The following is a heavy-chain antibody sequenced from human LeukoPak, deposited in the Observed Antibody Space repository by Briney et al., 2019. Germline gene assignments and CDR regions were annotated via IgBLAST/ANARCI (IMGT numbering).Heavy chain of an antibody. J-gene: IGHJ5*02. CDR1: GYTFTSYD. CDR3: ARLLGYCSSTSCSLSS. V-gene: IGHV1-8*01. Sequence: ASVKVSCKASGYTFTSYDINWVRQATGQGLEWMGWMNPNSGNTGYAQKFQGRVTMTRNTSISTAYMELSSLRSEDTAVYYCARLLGYCSSTSCSLSSWGQGTLVTVSS. D-gene: IGHD2-2*01. CDR2: MNPNSGNT.